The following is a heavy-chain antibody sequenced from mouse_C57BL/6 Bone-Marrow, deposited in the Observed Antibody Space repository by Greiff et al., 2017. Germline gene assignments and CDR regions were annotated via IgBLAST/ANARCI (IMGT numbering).Heavy chain of an antibody. D-gene: IGHD1-3*01. V-gene: IGHV1-4*01. CDR3: ARINYYFDY. CDR2: INPSSGYT. CDR1: GYTFTSYT. Sequence: QVHVKQSGAELARPGASVKMSCKASGYTFTSYTMHWVKQRPGQVLEWIGYINPSSGYTKYNQKFKDKATLTADKSSSTAYMQLSSLTSEDSAVYYCARINYYFDYWGQGTTLTVSS. J-gene: IGHJ2*01.